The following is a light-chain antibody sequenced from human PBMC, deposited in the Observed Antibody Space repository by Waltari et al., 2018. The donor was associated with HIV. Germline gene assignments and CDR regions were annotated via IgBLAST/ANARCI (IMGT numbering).Light chain of an antibody. CDR2: DNN. CDR3: GTWDSSLSGVV. Sequence: QSVLTQPPSVSAAPGQKLTISCSGSSSNIGKNFVSWYTQLPGAAPNPLIYDNNKRPSGIPARCAVAKAGASATLGITGLHTGDEADYYRGTWDSSLSGVVVGGGTKLTVL. V-gene: IGLV1-51*01. J-gene: IGLJ2*01. CDR1: SSNIGKNF.